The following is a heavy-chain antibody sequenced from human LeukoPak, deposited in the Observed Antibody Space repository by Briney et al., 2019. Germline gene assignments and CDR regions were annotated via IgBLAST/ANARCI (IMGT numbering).Heavy chain of an antibody. CDR1: GFTFSSYG. D-gene: IGHD6-19*01. CDR3: ARLSGRYYFDY. V-gene: IGHV3-30*03. J-gene: IGHJ4*02. CDR2: ISYDGSNK. Sequence: GRSLRLSCAASGFTFSSYGMHWVRQAPGKGLEWVAVISYDGSNKYYADSVKGRFTIPRDNSKNTLYLQMNSLRAEDTAVYYCARLSGRYYFDYWGQGALITVSS.